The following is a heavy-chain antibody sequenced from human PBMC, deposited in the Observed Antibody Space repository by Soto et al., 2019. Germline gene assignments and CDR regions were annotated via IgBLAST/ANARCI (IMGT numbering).Heavy chain of an antibody. D-gene: IGHD4-17*01. CDR2: ISGSGGST. Sequence: LLESGGGLVQPGGSLRLSCAASGFTFSTYDMSWVRQAPGKGLECVSAISGSGGSTYYADSVKGRFTISRDNSKNTLYLQMNSLRAEVTAVYYCAKSNYGGNSYWGQGTLVTVSS. V-gene: IGHV3-23*01. CDR3: AKSNYGGNSY. CDR1: GFTFSTYD. J-gene: IGHJ4*02.